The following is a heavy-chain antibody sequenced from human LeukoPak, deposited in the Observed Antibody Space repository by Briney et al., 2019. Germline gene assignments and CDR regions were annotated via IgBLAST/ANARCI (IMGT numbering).Heavy chain of an antibody. CDR1: GFTFTTYW. D-gene: IGHD6-13*01. V-gene: IGHV3-74*01. Sequence: GGSLRLSCAASGFTFTTYWMHWVRQAPGKGLVWVSHINSDGSITSYADSVKGRFTISRDNAKNTLYLQMNRLRAEDTALYYCAKDDRPHEAAVGDDFDYWGQGTLVTVSS. J-gene: IGHJ4*02. CDR3: AKDDRPHEAAVGDDFDY. CDR2: INSDGSIT.